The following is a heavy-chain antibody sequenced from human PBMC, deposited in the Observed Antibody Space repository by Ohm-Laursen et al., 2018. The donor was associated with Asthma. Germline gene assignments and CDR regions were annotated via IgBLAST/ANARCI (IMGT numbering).Heavy chain of an antibody. J-gene: IGHJ5*02. CDR2: MNPNSGNT. Sequence: SSVKVSCKASGGTFSSYAINWVRQATGQGLEWMGWMNPNSGNTGYAQKFQGRVTITADESTSTAYMELSSLRSEDTAVYYCARSGNNWNYHNWFDPWGQGTLVTVSS. CDR1: GGTFSSYA. D-gene: IGHD1-7*01. CDR3: ARSGNNWNYHNWFDP. V-gene: IGHV1-69*01.